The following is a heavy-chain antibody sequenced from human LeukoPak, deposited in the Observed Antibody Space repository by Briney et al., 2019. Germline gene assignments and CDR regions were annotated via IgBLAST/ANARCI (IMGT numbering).Heavy chain of an antibody. CDR2: INHSGST. V-gene: IGHV4-34*09. J-gene: IGHJ3*02. CDR1: GGSFSGYY. D-gene: IGHD4-17*01. Sequence: SETLSLTCAVYGGSFSGYYWSWIRQPPGKGLEWIGEINHSGSTNYNPSLKSRVTISVDTSKNQFSLKLSSVTAADTAVYYCARISAMVTPPGLYGDYLQHDAFDIWGQGTMVTVSS. CDR3: ARISAMVTPPGLYGDYLQHDAFDI.